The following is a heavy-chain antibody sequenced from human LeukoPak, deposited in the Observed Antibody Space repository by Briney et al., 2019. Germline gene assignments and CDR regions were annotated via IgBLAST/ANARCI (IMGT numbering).Heavy chain of an antibody. V-gene: IGHV3-48*01. J-gene: IGHJ4*02. CDR1: RFTFSTYN. CDR3: AKDLTPDGAWDIDY. D-gene: IGHD3-9*01. CDR2: ISSGSSTI. Sequence: GGSLRLSCAASRFTFSTYNMNWVRQAPGKGLEWVSYISSGSSTIHYADSVKGRFTISRDNSMNTVYLQMNGLRAEDTAIYYCAKDLTPDGAWDIDYWGQGTPITVSS.